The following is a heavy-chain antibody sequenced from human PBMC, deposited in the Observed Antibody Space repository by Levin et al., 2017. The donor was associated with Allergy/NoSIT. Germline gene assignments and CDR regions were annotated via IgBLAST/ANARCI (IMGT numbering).Heavy chain of an antibody. CDR1: GFTFDDYA. CDR2: ISWNSGSI. Sequence: GGSLRLSCAASGFTFDDYAMHWVRQAPGKGLEWVSGISWNSGSIGYADSVKGRFTISRDNAKNSLYLQMNSLRTEDTALYYCAKDGRYCSSTSWYYYYHVMDVWGQGTTVAVSS. CDR3: AKDGRYCSSTSWYYYYHVMDV. D-gene: IGHD2-2*01. V-gene: IGHV3-9*01. J-gene: IGHJ6*02.